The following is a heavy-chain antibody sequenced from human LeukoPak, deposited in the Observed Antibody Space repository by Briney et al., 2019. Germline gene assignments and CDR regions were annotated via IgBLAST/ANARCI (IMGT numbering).Heavy chain of an antibody. CDR2: ISSSATKI. Sequence: GGSLRLSCAASGFTFRNYEMDWVCQAPGKGLEWVSYISSSATKIYYAESVKGRFTVSRDNAKSTMYLQMNSLTVEDTALYYCARGGTEELDYWGQGTLVTVSS. CDR3: ARGGTEELDY. J-gene: IGHJ4*02. CDR1: GFTFRNYE. D-gene: IGHD1-7*01. V-gene: IGHV3-48*03.